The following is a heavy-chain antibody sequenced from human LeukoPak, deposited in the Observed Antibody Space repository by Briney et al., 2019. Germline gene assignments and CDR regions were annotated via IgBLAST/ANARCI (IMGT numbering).Heavy chain of an antibody. Sequence: GASVKVSCKASGYTFTGYYMHWVRQAPGQGLEWMGWINPNSGGTNYAQEFQGRVTMTRDTSISTAYMELSRLRSDDTAVYYCARDTIFGVVTYWFDPWGQGTLVTVSS. J-gene: IGHJ5*02. CDR2: INPNSGGT. CDR3: ARDTIFGVVTYWFDP. V-gene: IGHV1-2*02. CDR1: GYTFTGYY. D-gene: IGHD3-3*01.